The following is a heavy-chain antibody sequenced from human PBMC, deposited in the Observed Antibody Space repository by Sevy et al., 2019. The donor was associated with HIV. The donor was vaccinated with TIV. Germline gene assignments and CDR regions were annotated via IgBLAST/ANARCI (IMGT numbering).Heavy chain of an antibody. D-gene: IGHD7-27*01. CDR2: ISKSGSTT. V-gene: IGHV3-48*02. CDR1: GFTFSHHN. Sequence: GGSLRLSCAASGFTFSHHNMNWVRHAPGKGLEWISYISKSGSTTYFADSVRGRFTISRDNAKNSLFLEMYSLTDEDTAVYYCARDENRELGTIPLDSWGRGIQVTVSS. J-gene: IGHJ4*02. CDR3: ARDENRELGTIPLDS.